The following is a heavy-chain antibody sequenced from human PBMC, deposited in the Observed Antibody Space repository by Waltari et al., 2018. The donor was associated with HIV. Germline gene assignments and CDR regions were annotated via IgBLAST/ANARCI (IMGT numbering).Heavy chain of an antibody. D-gene: IGHD2-15*01. Sequence: QVQLVQSGAALKKPGASAEFYCRASGYSFTAYYIPWVRQAPGQGLQCMGRTNPISGSTNIPLTFQGRITMTRDTSSGAVFIELRGLKFNDTALYYCARGESVSVSNIPPGYRFDFWGQGTLITVSS. J-gene: IGHJ4*02. V-gene: IGHV1-2*06. CDR3: ARGESVSVSNIPPGYRFDF. CDR1: GYSFTAYY. CDR2: TNPISGST.